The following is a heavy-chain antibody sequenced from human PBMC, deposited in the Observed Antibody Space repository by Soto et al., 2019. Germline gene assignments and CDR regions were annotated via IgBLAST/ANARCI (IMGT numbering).Heavy chain of an antibody. CDR2: IIPIFGTA. CDR3: ARDRFTPIVVVDCYGMDV. Sequence: QVQLVQSGAEVKKPGSSVKVSCKASGGTFSSYAISWVRQAPGQGLQWMGGIIPIFGTANYAQKFRGRVTITADKATSTGYMELSSLRSEDTAVYYCARDRFTPIVVVDCYGMDVWCQGTTVTVSS. V-gene: IGHV1-69*06. D-gene: IGHD2-15*01. J-gene: IGHJ6*02. CDR1: GGTFSSYA.